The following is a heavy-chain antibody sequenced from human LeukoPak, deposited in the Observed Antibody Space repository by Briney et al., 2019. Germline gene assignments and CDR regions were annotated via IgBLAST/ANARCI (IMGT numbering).Heavy chain of an antibody. Sequence: ASETLSLTCAVSGGSISSGGYPWSWIRQPPGKGLEWIVYIYHSGSTYYNPSLKSRVTISVDRSKNQFSLKLSSVTAADTAVYYCAATDPVTVTTGGRNDYWGQGTLVTVSS. CDR3: AATDPVTVTTGGRNDY. V-gene: IGHV4-30-2*01. J-gene: IGHJ4*02. CDR1: GGSISSGGYP. D-gene: IGHD4-11*01. CDR2: IYHSGST.